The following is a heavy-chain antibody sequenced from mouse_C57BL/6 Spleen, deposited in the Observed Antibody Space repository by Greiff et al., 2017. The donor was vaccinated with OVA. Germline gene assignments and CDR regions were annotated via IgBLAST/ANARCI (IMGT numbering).Heavy chain of an antibody. J-gene: IGHJ1*03. D-gene: IGHD2-5*01. CDR3: ARSYSNSFYWYFDV. V-gene: IGHV5-17*01. CDR1: GFTFSDYG. CDR2: ISSGSSTI. Sequence: DVKLVESGGGLVKPGGSLKLSCAASGFTFSDYGMHWVRQAPEKGLEWVAYISSGSSTIYYADTVKGRFTISRDNAKNTLFLQMTSLRSEDTAMYYCARSYSNSFYWYFDVWGTGTTVTVSS.